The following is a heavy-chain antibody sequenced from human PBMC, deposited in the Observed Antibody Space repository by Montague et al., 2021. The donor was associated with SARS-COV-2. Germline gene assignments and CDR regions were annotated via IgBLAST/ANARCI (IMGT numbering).Heavy chain of an antibody. V-gene: IGHV4-39*01. CDR2: ISYSATS. J-gene: IGHJ4*03. CDR3: AMLGITLGGVIVIRYYFDF. Sequence: SETLSLTCTFSGASRSTKNYYWGWIRQPPGKGLEWIGSISYSATSYSNPSLKSRVTMSVDTSRNQLSLNLSSVTVADTAVYYCAMLGITLGGVIVIRYYFDFWGQGTTVTVSS. CDR1: GASRSTKNYY. D-gene: IGHD3-16*02.